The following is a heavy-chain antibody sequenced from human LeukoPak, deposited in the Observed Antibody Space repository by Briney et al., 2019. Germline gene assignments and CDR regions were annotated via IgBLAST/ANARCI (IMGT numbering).Heavy chain of an antibody. CDR1: GGSLSNYY. V-gene: IGHV4-59*08. J-gene: IGHJ3*02. D-gene: IGHD3-22*01. Sequence: PSETLSLTCTVSGGSLSNYYWSWIRLPPGKGLEWIGYIYYSGSTNYNLSLKSRVTISVDTSKNQFSLKLSSVTAADTAVYYCARSGYYYDSSDAFDIWGQGTMVTVSS. CDR3: ARSGYYYDSSDAFDI. CDR2: IYYSGST.